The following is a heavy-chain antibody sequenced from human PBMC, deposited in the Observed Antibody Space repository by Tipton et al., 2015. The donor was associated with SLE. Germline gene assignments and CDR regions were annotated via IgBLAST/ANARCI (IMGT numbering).Heavy chain of an antibody. CDR2: IYYSGST. V-gene: IGHV4-39*07. CDR3: ARVFQGANWGWYFDV. CDR1: GGSISSSSYY. Sequence: TLSLTCTVSGGSISSSSYYWGWIRQPPGKGLEWIGNIYYSGSTYYNTSLKSRVTISVDTSKNQFSLKLSSVTAADTAVYYCARVFQGANWGWYFDVWGRGTLVTVSS. J-gene: IGHJ2*01. D-gene: IGHD7-27*01.